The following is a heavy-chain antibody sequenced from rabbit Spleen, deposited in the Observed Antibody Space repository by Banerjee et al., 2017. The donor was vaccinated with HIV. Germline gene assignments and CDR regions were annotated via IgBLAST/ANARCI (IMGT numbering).Heavy chain of an antibody. CDR1: EFSFSSNW. CDR3: TRNPSSDSRYWTWLNL. CDR2: INAVTGKA. D-gene: IGHD1-1*01. Sequence: LEESGGGLVKPGGTLTLTCTVSEFSFSSNWICWVRQAPGKGLQWIACINAVTGKAVYATWAKGRFTISKASSTTVTLQMTSLTAADTATYFCTRNPSSDSRYWTWLNLWGQGPLVTVS. J-gene: IGHJ3*01. V-gene: IGHV1S45*01.